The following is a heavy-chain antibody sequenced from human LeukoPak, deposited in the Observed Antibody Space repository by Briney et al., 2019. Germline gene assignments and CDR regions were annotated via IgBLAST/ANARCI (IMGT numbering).Heavy chain of an antibody. J-gene: IGHJ6*02. CDR2: IYYSGST. CDR3: ARGEYYYYGMDV. V-gene: IGHV4-59*01. CDR1: GGSISSYY. Sequence: SSETLSLTCTVSGGSISSYYWSWIRQPPGKGLEWIGYIYYSGSTNYNPSLKSRVTISVDTSKNQFSLKLSSVTAADTAVYYCARGEYYYYGMDVWGQGTTVTVSS.